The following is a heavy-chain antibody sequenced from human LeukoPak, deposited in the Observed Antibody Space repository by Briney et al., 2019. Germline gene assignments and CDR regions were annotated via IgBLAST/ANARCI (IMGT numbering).Heavy chain of an antibody. Sequence: GGSPRLSCAASGFTFSSYAMSWVRQAPGKGLEWVSAISGSGGSTYYADSVKGRFTISRDNSKNTLYLQMNSLRAEDTAVYYCAKGAMYSSGWYYFDYWGQGTLVTVSS. D-gene: IGHD6-19*01. J-gene: IGHJ4*02. CDR2: ISGSGGST. CDR1: GFTFSSYA. V-gene: IGHV3-23*01. CDR3: AKGAMYSSGWYYFDY.